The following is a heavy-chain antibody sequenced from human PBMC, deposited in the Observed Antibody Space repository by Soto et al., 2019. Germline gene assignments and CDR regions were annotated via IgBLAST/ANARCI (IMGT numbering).Heavy chain of an antibody. J-gene: IGHJ4*02. CDR2: IYYSGST. V-gene: IGHV4-31*03. CDR3: ARQLWLRVYYFDY. CDR1: GGSISSGGYY. Sequence: SETLSLTCTVSGGSISSGGYYWSWIRQHPGKGLEWIGYIYYSGSTYYNPSLKSRVTISVDTSKNQFSLKLSSVTAADTAVYYCARQLWLRVYYFDYWGQGTLVTVSS. D-gene: IGHD5-18*01.